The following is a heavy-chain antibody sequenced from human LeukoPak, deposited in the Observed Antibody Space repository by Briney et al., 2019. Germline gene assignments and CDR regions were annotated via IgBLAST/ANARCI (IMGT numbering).Heavy chain of an antibody. J-gene: IGHJ4*02. CDR2: ISSRSSAI. V-gene: IGHV3-48*02. CDR3: ASNHGSGWYVGEY. D-gene: IGHD6-19*01. CDR1: GFTFSNYN. Sequence: GGSLRLSCAASGFTFSNYNTNWVRQAPGKGLEWVSYISSRSSAIYYADSVKGRFTISRDNAENSLSLQMNSLRDEDTAVYLCASNHGSGWYVGEYWGQGILVTVSS.